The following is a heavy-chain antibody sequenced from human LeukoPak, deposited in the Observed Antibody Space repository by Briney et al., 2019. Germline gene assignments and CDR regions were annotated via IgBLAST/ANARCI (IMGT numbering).Heavy chain of an antibody. Sequence: GGSLRLSCAASGFTFSSYAMSWVRQAPGEGLEWVSAISGSGGDTSYADSVKGRFTISRDNSKNTLYLQMNSLRAEDTAVYYCAKAYSSGWYYFDSWGQGTLVTVSS. J-gene: IGHJ4*02. CDR3: AKAYSSGWYYFDS. CDR1: GFTFSSYA. V-gene: IGHV3-23*01. D-gene: IGHD6-19*01. CDR2: ISGSGGDT.